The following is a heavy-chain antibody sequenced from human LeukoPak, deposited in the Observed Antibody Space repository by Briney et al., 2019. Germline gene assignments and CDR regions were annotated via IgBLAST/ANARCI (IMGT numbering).Heavy chain of an antibody. CDR3: ARVGWERSKGYAFDI. D-gene: IGHD1-26*01. CDR1: GFTFSSYS. J-gene: IGHJ3*02. Sequence: PGGSLRLSCAASGFTFSSYSMNWVRQAPGKGLEWVSSISSSSSYIYYADSVKGRFTISRDNAKNSLYLQMNSLRAEDTAVYYCARVGWERSKGYAFDIWGQGTMVTVSS. V-gene: IGHV3-21*01. CDR2: ISSSSSYI.